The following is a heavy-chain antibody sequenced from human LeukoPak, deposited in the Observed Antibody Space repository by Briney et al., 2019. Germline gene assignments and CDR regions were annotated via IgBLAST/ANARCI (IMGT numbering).Heavy chain of an antibody. V-gene: IGHV5-51*01. D-gene: IGHD6-19*01. CDR2: IYPGDSDT. Sequence: GESLKISCKGSGYSFSSYWIGLVRQMPGKGLEWIGIIYPGDSDTRYSPSFQGQVTISADKSISTAYLQWSSLTASDTAMYYCARHRPYSSGWRHFDYWGQGTLVTVSS. CDR1: GYSFSSYW. CDR3: ARHRPYSSGWRHFDY. J-gene: IGHJ4*02.